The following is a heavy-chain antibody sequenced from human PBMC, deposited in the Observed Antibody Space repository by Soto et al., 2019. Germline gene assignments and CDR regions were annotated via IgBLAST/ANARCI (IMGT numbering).Heavy chain of an antibody. D-gene: IGHD3-10*01. V-gene: IGHV1-18*01. CDR2: INTYNGNT. J-gene: IGHJ5*02. CDR1: GYTFTNYG. CDR3: ARGVGSGTYYNQYNWFDP. Sequence: GASVKVSCKASGYTFTNYGISWVLQAPGQQLEWMGWINTYNGNTSHAQKLQGRVTMTTDTSTSTAYMELRSLRSDDTAVYYCARGVGSGTYYNQYNWFDPWGQGTLVTVSS.